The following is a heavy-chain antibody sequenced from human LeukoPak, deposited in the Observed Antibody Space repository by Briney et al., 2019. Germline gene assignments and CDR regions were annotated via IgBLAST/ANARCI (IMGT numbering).Heavy chain of an antibody. CDR3: AREQQWLVPWFDP. Sequence: SETLSLTCTVSGGSISSSSYYWGWIRQPPGKGLEWIGSIYYSGSTYYNPSLKSRVTISVDTSKNQFSLKLSSVTAADTAVYYCAREQQWLVPWFDPWGQGTLVTVSS. V-gene: IGHV4-39*07. CDR2: IYYSGST. CDR1: GGSISSSSYY. J-gene: IGHJ5*02. D-gene: IGHD6-19*01.